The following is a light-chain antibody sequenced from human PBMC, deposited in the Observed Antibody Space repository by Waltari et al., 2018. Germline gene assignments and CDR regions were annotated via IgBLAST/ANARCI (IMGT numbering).Light chain of an antibody. J-gene: IGLJ3*02. CDR1: GGHSPYS. CDR2: VNSDGSH. Sequence: QLMLTQSPSASASLGASVKLTCTLSGGHSPYSIPWHQQQPQKGPRYLMKVNSDGSHIKGDGILDRFSGSSSGAERYLTISSLQSEDEADYYCQTGGFGIWVFGGGTKLTVL. CDR3: QTGGFGIWV. V-gene: IGLV4-69*01.